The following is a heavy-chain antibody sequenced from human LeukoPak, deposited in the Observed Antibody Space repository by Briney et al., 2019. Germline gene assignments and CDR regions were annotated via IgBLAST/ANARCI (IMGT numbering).Heavy chain of an antibody. CDR3: ARVVFGYSSSWYHRSYFDY. CDR1: GYTFTSYG. V-gene: IGHV1-18*01. CDR2: ISAYNGNT. J-gene: IGHJ4*02. Sequence: ASVKVSCKASGYTFTSYGISWVRQAPGQGLEWMGWISAYNGNTNYAQKFQGRVTITADESTSTAYMELSSLRSEDTAVYYCARVVFGYSSSWYHRSYFDYWGQGTLVTVSS. D-gene: IGHD6-13*01.